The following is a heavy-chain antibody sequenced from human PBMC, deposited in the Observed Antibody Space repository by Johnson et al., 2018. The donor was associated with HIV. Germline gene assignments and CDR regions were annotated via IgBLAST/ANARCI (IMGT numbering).Heavy chain of an antibody. Sequence: VQLVESGGGLVQPGGSLRLSCAASGFSFSSYWMSWVRQAPGKGLQWVANIKQDGTEKYYVDSVKGRFTISRDNAKNSLYLQMNSLRAEDTAVYYWARSRRVLLGYYYDSSGGLNAFDIWGQGTMVTVSS. V-gene: IGHV3-7*04. CDR1: GFSFSSYW. D-gene: IGHD3-22*01. J-gene: IGHJ3*02. CDR3: ARSRRVLLGYYYDSSGGLNAFDI. CDR2: IKQDGTEK.